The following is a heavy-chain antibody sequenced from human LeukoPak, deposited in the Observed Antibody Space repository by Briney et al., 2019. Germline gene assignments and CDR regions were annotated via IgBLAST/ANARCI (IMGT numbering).Heavy chain of an antibody. CDR3: ARHYGP. CDR2: IYYSGST. V-gene: IGHV4-30-4*01. CDR1: GGSITNNNFY. J-gene: IGHJ5*02. D-gene: IGHD3-16*01. Sequence: SETLSLTCTVSGGSITNNNFYWSWIRQPPGKGLEWIGYIYYSGSTYYNPSLKSRVTISVDMSKNQFSLRLNSVTAADTAVYYCARHYGPWGQGTLVTVSS.